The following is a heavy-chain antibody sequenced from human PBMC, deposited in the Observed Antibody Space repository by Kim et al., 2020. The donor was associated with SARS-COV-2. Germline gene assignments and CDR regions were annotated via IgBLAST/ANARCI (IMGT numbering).Heavy chain of an antibody. V-gene: IGHV3-7*01. CDR1: GFTFSSYW. D-gene: IGHD3-10*01. Sequence: GGSLRLSCAASGFTFSSYWMSWVRQAPGKGLEWVANIKQDGSAKYYVASVNGRFTISRDNAKNSLYLQMNSLRAEDTAVYYCARDGRRGLLWFGETAASYYGMDVWGQGTTVTVSS. J-gene: IGHJ6*02. CDR3: ARDGRRGLLWFGETAASYYGMDV. CDR2: IKQDGSAK.